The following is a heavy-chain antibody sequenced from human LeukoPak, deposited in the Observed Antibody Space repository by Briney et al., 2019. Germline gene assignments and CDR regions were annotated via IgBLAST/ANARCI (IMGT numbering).Heavy chain of an antibody. D-gene: IGHD3-22*01. J-gene: IGHJ4*02. CDR3: ARGGYGEYYYDSSGYYLFDY. V-gene: IGHV4-61*01. CDR2: IYYSGST. Sequence: KPSETLSLTRTVSGGSVSSGSYYWSWIRQPPGKGLEWIGYIYYSGSTNYNPSLKSRVTISVDTSKNQFSLKLSSVTAADTAVYYCARGGYGEYYYDSSGYYLFDYWGQGTLVTVSS. CDR1: GGSVSSGSYY.